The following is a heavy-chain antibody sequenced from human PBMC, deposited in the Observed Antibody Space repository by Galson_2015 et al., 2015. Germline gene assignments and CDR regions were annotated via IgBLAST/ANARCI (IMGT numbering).Heavy chain of an antibody. CDR3: AKDGITMVRGVIPPGY. Sequence: SLRLSCAASGFTFSNYAMSWVRQTPGKGLEWVSAISGSGGSTYYADSVKSRFTISRDNSKNTLYLQMNSLRAEDTAVYYCAKDGITMVRGVIPPGYWGQGTLVTVSS. D-gene: IGHD3-10*01. CDR1: GFTFSNYA. J-gene: IGHJ4*02. CDR2: ISGSGGST. V-gene: IGHV3-23*01.